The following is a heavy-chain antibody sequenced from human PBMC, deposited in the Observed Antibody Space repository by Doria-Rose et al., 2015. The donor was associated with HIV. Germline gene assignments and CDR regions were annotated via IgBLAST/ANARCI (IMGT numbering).Heavy chain of an antibody. J-gene: IGHJ4*02. V-gene: IGHV3-64*01. CDR1: GFNFSDYV. CDR2: ITGNGDTT. Sequence: LVESGGGLVQPEGSLRLSCAASGFNFSDYVMHWVRQAPGKGLEYVSGITGNGDTTHYAYSAKGRFSVSRDNSKNTLYLQMGGLTAEDMAVYYCARDGHRYGYDYWGQGTLVTVSS. D-gene: IGHD5-18*01. CDR3: ARDGHRYGYDY.